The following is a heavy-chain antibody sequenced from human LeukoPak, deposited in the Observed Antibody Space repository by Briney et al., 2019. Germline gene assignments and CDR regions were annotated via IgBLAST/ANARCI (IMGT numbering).Heavy chain of an antibody. CDR3: ARDALPIVGATRWFDY. J-gene: IGHJ4*02. CDR2: ISAYNGNT. Sequence: ASVKVSCKASGYTFTSYGISWVRQAPGQGLEWMGWISAYNGNTNYAQKLQGRVTMTTDTSTSTAYMELRSLRSDDTAVYYCARDALPIVGATRWFDYWGQRTLVTVSS. D-gene: IGHD1-26*01. CDR1: GYTFTSYG. V-gene: IGHV1-18*01.